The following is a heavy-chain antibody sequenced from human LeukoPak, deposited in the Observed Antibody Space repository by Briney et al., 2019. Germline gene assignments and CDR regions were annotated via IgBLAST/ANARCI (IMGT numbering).Heavy chain of an antibody. V-gene: IGHV1-18*01. CDR3: ASAIVVVPAGHDAFDI. Sequence: ASVKVSCKASGYTFTSSGISWVRQAPGQGLEWMGWISAYNGNTNYAQKLQGRVTMTTDTSTSTAYMELRSLRSDDTAVYYCASAIVVVPAGHDAFDIWGQGTMVTVSS. D-gene: IGHD2-2*01. CDR2: ISAYNGNT. CDR1: GYTFTSSG. J-gene: IGHJ3*02.